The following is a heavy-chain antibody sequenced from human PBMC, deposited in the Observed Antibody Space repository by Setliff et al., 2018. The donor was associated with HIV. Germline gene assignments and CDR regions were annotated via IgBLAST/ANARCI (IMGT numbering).Heavy chain of an antibody. CDR3: ARVYSSSSGFDY. D-gene: IGHD6-6*01. J-gene: IGHJ4*02. CDR2: INHSGST. V-gene: IGHV4-34*01. CDR1: GGSFSGYY. Sequence: LSLTCAVYGGSFSGYYWSWIRQPPGKGLEWIGEINHSGSTNYNPSLKSRVTISVDTSKNQFSLKLSSVTAADTAVYYCARVYSSSSGFDYWGQGTLVTVSS.